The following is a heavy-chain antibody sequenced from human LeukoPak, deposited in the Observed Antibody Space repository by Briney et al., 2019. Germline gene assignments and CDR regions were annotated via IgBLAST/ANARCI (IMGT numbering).Heavy chain of an antibody. J-gene: IGHJ4*02. Sequence: SLKISWKCCGYIFTIYMLGWLRQMGGKGVEWMGIIYPGDSDTCSSPSFQGHAMIEADTSISAAYVQWSSLTASTTAMYYCTRPDIRTSSLKDWGQGTLVTVSS. CDR2: IYPGDSDT. D-gene: IGHD3-9*01. CDR1: GYIFTIYM. V-gene: IGHV5-51*01. CDR3: TRPDIRTSSLKD.